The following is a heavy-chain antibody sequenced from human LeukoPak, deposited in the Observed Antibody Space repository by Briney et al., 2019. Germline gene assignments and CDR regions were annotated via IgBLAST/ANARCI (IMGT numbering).Heavy chain of an antibody. V-gene: IGHV3-53*01. CDR3: AKSSSGWWSFDY. D-gene: IGHD6-19*01. CDR1: GFTVSNNY. J-gene: IGHJ4*02. Sequence: GGSLRLSCAASGFTVSNNYMSWVRQAPGKGLEWVSIIYSGGSTYYADSVKGRFTISRDNSKNTVSLQMNSLRAEDTAVYYCAKSSSGWWSFDYWGQGTLVTVSS. CDR2: IYSGGST.